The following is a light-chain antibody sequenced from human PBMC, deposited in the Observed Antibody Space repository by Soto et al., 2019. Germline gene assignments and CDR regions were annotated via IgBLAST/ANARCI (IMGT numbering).Light chain of an antibody. CDR2: GAS. V-gene: IGKV3-15*01. CDR3: KQYNNWPRT. J-gene: IGKJ1*01. Sequence: EIVMAQSPSTLSVSPGERATVYPRASQSVSSNLAWYQQKPGQAPRLLIYGASTRATGIPARFSGSGSGTEFTLTINSLQSEDFVVYYCKQYNNWPRTFGKGTKVDIK. CDR1: QSVSSN.